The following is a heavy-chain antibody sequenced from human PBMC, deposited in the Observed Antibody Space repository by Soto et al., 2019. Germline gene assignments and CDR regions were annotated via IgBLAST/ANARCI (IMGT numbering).Heavy chain of an antibody. CDR3: AKDVKWGGMTTIHYFDS. CDR2: ISANGDNK. V-gene: IGHV3-9*01. J-gene: IGHJ4*02. D-gene: IGHD2-21*02. CDR1: GLTFSSYA. Sequence: GGSLRLSCAASGLTFSSYAMSWVRQAPGKGLEWVSGISANGDNKDYADSVKGRFTISRDNAKNSLFLQMNSLRPEDTALYYCAKDVKWGGMTTIHYFDSWGQGTQVTVSS.